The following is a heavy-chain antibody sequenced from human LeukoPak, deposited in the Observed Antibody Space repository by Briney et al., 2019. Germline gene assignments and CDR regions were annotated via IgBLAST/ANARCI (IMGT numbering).Heavy chain of an antibody. J-gene: IGHJ4*02. D-gene: IGHD3-22*01. CDR1: GYTFTSYG. V-gene: IGHV1-18*01. CDR2: INTYNGNA. Sequence: ASVKVSCKASGYTFTSYGISWVRQAPGQGLEWMGWINTYNGNANYEQKLQGRVTMTTDTSTSTAYMELRSLRSDDTAVYYCARDYYDSSGYPWGQGTLVTVSS. CDR3: ARDYYDSSGYP.